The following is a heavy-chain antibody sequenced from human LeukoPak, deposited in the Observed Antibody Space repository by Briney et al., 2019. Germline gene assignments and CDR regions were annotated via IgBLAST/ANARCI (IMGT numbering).Heavy chain of an antibody. CDR2: IYYSGST. V-gene: IGHV4-59*01. CDR3: ARVTRHGSDY. CDR1: GGSIGSYY. J-gene: IGHJ4*02. D-gene: IGHD1-26*01. Sequence: SETLSLTCAVYGGSIGSYYWSWIRQPQGKGLEWIGYIYYSGSTNYNPSLKSRVTISVDTSNIQFSLKLRSVTAADTAVYYCARVTRHGSDYWGQGTLVTVSS.